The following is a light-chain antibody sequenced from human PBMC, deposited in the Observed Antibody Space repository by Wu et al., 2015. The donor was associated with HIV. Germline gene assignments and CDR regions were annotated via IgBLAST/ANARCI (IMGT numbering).Light chain of an antibody. J-gene: IGKJ4*01. CDR1: QSINNK. V-gene: IGKV3-15*01. CDR2: DAS. Sequence: EIVLTQSPATLSVYPGERVTLSCRASQSINNKLAWYQQKPGQALRLLIYDASTRATGIPASFSGSGSGTEFTLTISSVQSEDFAIYYCQQYNGWPLTFGGGTKVEIK. CDR3: QQYNGWPLT.